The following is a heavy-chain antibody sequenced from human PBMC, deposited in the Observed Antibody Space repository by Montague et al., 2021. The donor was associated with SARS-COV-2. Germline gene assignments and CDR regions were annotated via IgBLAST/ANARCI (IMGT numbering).Heavy chain of an antibody. CDR2: INHRGST. CDR1: GESFSGYY. Sequence: SETLSLTCAVYGESFSGYYWTWICQPPGKGLEWIGDINHRGSTKYNPSLKSRVTISVDTSKNQFSLRLSSVTAADTAVYYCARGHQGTTMIVVVMVGEQYYFDYWGQGTLVTVFS. J-gene: IGHJ4*02. D-gene: IGHD3-22*01. V-gene: IGHV4-34*01. CDR3: ARGHQGTTMIVVVMVGEQYYFDY.